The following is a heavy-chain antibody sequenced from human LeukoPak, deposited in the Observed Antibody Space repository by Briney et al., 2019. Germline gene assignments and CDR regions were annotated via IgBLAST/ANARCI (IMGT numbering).Heavy chain of an antibody. CDR1: GYTLTELS. D-gene: IGHD6-13*01. CDR3: ATVSSWTNYVDY. Sequence: ASVMVSCAVSGYTLTELSMHWVRQAPGKGHEXXGGFDPEDGETIYAQKFQGRVTMTEDTSTDTAYMELSSLRSEDTAVYYCATVSSWTNYVDYWGQGTLVTVSS. CDR2: FDPEDGET. V-gene: IGHV1-24*01. J-gene: IGHJ4*02.